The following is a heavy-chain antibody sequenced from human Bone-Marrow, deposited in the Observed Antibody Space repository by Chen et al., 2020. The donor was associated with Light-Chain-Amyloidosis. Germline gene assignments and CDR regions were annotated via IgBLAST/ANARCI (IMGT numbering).Heavy chain of an antibody. CDR1: GGSISSSNW. CDR3: ARGRGYSYGHVRAYNYMDV. CDR2: MIPSGST. Sequence: QVQLQESGPGLVKPSGTLSLTCAVSGGSISSSNWWNWIRQPPGKGLEWIGEMIPSGSTNYSPFLKSRVTISLDTSQSQFSLNLSSMTAADTAVYYCARGRGYSYGHVRAYNYMDVWGKGTTVTVSS. V-gene: IGHV4-4*02. J-gene: IGHJ6*03. D-gene: IGHD5-18*01.